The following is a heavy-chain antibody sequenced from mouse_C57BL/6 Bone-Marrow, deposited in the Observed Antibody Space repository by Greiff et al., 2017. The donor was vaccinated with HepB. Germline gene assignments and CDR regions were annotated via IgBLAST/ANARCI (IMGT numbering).Heavy chain of an antibody. Sequence: EVKLVESEGGLVQPGSSMKLSCTASGFTFSDYYMAWVRQVPEKGLEWVANINYDGSSTYYLDSLKSRFTISRDNAKNILYLQMSSLKSEDTATYYCASYSKYGYYDVWGTGTTVTVSS. D-gene: IGHD2-5*01. CDR2: INYDGSST. CDR3: ASYSKYGYYDV. J-gene: IGHJ1*03. V-gene: IGHV5-16*01. CDR1: GFTFSDYY.